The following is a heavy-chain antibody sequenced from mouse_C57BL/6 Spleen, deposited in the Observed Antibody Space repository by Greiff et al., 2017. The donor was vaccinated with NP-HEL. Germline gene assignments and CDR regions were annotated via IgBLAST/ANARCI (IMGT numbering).Heavy chain of an antibody. Sequence: EVKLMESGGGLVQPGGSLSLSCAASGFTFTDYYMSWVRQPPGKALEWLGFIRNKANGYTTEYSASVKGRFTISRDNSQSILYLQMNALRAEDSATYYCARSSMVRDWYFDVWGTGTTVTVSS. CDR2: IRNKANGYTT. CDR1: GFTFTDYY. CDR3: ARSSMVRDWYFDV. J-gene: IGHJ1*03. D-gene: IGHD1-1*02. V-gene: IGHV7-3*01.